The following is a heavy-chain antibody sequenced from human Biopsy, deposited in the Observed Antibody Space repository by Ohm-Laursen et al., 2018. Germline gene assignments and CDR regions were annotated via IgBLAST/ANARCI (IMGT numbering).Heavy chain of an antibody. J-gene: IGHJ4*02. Sequence: SLRLSCSASGFTFSYYAMSWVRQAPGKGLEWVSTISGSGGSTYYADSVKGRFTISRDNSRNTVDLQMSSLRAEDTAVYYCAKGLYSGSYYYDSWGQGTLVTVSS. CDR2: ISGSGGST. D-gene: IGHD1-26*01. CDR1: GFTFSYYA. V-gene: IGHV3-23*01. CDR3: AKGLYSGSYYYDS.